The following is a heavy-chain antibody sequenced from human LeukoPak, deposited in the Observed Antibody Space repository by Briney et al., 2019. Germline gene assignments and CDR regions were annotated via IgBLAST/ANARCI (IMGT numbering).Heavy chain of an antibody. CDR3: ARDGGLISDYAFHI. D-gene: IGHD3-16*01. Sequence: PSETLSLTCAVYGGSFSGYYWSWIRQPPGKGLEWIGEINHSGSTNYNPSLKSRVTISVDTSKNQFSLRLSSVTAADTAVYYCARDGGLISDYAFHIWGQGTMVTVSS. J-gene: IGHJ3*02. CDR1: GGSFSGYY. V-gene: IGHV4-34*01. CDR2: INHSGST.